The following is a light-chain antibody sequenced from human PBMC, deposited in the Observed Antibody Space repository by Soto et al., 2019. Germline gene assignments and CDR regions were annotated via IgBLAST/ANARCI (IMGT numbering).Light chain of an antibody. CDR2: TAS. CDR3: QQSYSTPIS. J-gene: IGKJ5*01. CDR1: QSISSH. V-gene: IGKV1-39*01. Sequence: DIRMTQTPSSLSASVGDTVTITCRASQSISSHLNWYQQKPGKAPNLLRYTASNLQSVVPSRFSGSGSGTDFTLTISSLQPEDFATYYCQQSYSTPISFGQGTRLEIK.